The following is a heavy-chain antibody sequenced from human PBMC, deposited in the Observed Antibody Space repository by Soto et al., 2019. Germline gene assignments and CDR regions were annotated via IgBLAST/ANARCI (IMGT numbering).Heavy chain of an antibody. D-gene: IGHD3-3*01. Sequence: ASVKVSCKASGYTFTSYGMSWVRQAPGQGLEWMGWISAYNGNTNYAQKLQGRVTMTTDTSTSTAYMELRSLRSDDTAVYYCARGSYDFWSGYYYGPSKPYNWFDPWGQGTLVTVPQ. CDR3: ARGSYDFWSGYYYGPSKPYNWFDP. J-gene: IGHJ5*02. CDR2: ISAYNGNT. V-gene: IGHV1-18*01. CDR1: GYTFTSYG.